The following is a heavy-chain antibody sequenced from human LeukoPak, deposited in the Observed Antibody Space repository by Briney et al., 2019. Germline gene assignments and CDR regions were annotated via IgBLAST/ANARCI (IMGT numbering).Heavy chain of an antibody. CDR2: INTKTGDP. D-gene: IGHD2-15*01. V-gene: IGHV7-4-1*02. J-gene: IGHJ4*02. Sequence: GASAKVSCKASADTVTTYPMNWVRQAPGQGREWMRGINTKTGDPTYAQGFTGRVFFSLDTSVSTAYLQITSLTPASTALYSCASSSCSAGDCYPQQKVYYFDFWGQGTLVTVSS. CDR3: ASSSCSAGDCYPQQKVYYFDF. CDR1: ADTVTTYP.